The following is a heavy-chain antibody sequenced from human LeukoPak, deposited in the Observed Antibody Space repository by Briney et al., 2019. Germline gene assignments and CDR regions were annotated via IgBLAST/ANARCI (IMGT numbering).Heavy chain of an antibody. V-gene: IGHV4-39*01. CDR2: IYYSGST. Sequence: SETLSLTCTVSGGSISSSSYYWGWIRQPPGKGLEWIGSIYYSGSTYYNPSLKSRVTISVDTSKNQFSLKLSSVTAADTAVYYCARSEPGYSSSWYVPGWFDPWGQGTLVTVSS. CDR3: ARSEPGYSSSWYVPGWFDP. D-gene: IGHD6-13*01. CDR1: GGSISSSSYY. J-gene: IGHJ5*02.